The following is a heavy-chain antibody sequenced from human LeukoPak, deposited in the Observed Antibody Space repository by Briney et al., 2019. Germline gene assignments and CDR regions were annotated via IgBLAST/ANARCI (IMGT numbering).Heavy chain of an antibody. D-gene: IGHD3-3*01. Sequence: SETLSLTCTVSGGSISDYHWSWIRQPPGKGLEYIGYIYNSGRTFYNPSLKSRVTISADTSKKQFSLKLTSVTAADTAVYYCAGSPRYDFWSGYYSLWGQGTPVTVSS. CDR2: IYNSGRT. V-gene: IGHV4-59*01. CDR1: GGSISDYH. J-gene: IGHJ4*02. CDR3: AGSPRYDFWSGYYSL.